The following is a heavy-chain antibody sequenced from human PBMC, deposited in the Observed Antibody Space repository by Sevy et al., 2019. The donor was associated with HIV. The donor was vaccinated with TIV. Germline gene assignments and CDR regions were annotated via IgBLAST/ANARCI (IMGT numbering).Heavy chain of an antibody. CDR1: GFTFSYYS. D-gene: IGHD3-3*02. J-gene: IGHJ4*02. Sequence: GGSLRLSCAASGFTFSYYSLTWVRQAPGKGLEWVSSISSAGSFIYYADSVKGRFTISRDSAKSSLYLQMNSLGVEDMAVYYCARDEGRSHYIFGTLDYWGQGTLVTVSS. V-gene: IGHV3-21*06. CDR3: ARDEGRSHYIFGTLDY. CDR2: ISSAGSFI.